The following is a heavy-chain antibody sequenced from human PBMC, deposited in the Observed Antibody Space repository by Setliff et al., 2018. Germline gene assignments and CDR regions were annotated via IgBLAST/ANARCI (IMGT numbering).Heavy chain of an antibody. V-gene: IGHV3-21*01. CDR3: ARVGVFGGGYFDF. Sequence: LRLSCEASGFSFSNYAMNWVRQAPGKGLEWVASFSSRNDYIYHADSVKGRFTISRDNAKTSLYLQMDSLRAEDTAVYYCARVGVFGGGYFDFWGQGTLVTVSS. J-gene: IGHJ4*02. CDR2: FSSRNDYI. CDR1: GFSFSNYA. D-gene: IGHD3-16*01.